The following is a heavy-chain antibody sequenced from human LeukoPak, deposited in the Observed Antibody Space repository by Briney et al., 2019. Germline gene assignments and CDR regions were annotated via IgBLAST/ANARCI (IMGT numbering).Heavy chain of an antibody. J-gene: IGHJ3*02. D-gene: IGHD3-22*01. V-gene: IGHV4-59*01. CDR2: IYYSGST. CDR3: ASSFYYDSVDAFDI. CDR1: GGSISSYY. Sequence: SETLSLTCTVSGGSISSYYWSWIRQPPGKGLEWIGYIYYSGSTNYNPSLKSRVTIPVDTSKNQFSLKLSSVTAADTAVYYCASSFYYDSVDAFDIWGQGTMVTVSS.